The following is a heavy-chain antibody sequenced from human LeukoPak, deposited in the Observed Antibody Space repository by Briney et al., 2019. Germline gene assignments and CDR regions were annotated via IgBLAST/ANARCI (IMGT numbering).Heavy chain of an antibody. D-gene: IGHD4-23*01. CDR3: TKTGGGGGHDS. CDR2: VYHSGT. V-gene: IGHV4-38-2*01. Sequence: SETLSLTCSVSGYSIATGNYWAWVRHPPGKGLEWIGCVYHSGTHYKSSLTSRATISMDTSANQFSLRLTSMTAADSAFYYCTKTGGGGGHDSWGQGILVTVSS. J-gene: IGHJ5*01. CDR1: GYSIATGNY.